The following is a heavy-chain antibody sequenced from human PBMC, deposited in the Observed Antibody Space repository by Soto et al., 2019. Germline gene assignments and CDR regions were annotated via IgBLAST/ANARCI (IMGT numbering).Heavy chain of an antibody. J-gene: IGHJ6*02. CDR3: ARHDYYGSGSYNIYYGMDV. CDR1: GDSITSNSYF. Sequence: SETLSLTCTVSGDSITSNSYFWAWIRHPPGKGLEWIGSIYYSGSTYYNPSLKSRVTISVDTSKNQFSLKLSSVTAADTAVYYCARHDYYGSGSYNIYYGMDVWGQGTTVTVSS. CDR2: IYYSGST. V-gene: IGHV4-39*01. D-gene: IGHD3-10*01.